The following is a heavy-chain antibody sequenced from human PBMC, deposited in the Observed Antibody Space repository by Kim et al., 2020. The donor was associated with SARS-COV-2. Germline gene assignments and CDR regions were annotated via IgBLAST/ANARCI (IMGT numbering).Heavy chain of an antibody. D-gene: IGHD3-22*01. CDR1: GYSFTSYW. Sequence: GASLKISCKGSGYSFTSYWIGWVRQMPGKGLEWMGIIYPGDSDTRYSPSFQGQVTISADKSISTAYLQWSSLKASDTAMYYCARNQYYYDSSATYYYYGMDVGGQGTTVTVSS. V-gene: IGHV5-51*01. CDR2: IYPGDSDT. CDR3: ARNQYYYDSSATYYYYGMDV. J-gene: IGHJ6*02.